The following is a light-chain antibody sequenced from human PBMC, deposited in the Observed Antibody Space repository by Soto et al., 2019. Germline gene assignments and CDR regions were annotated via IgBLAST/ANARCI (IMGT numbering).Light chain of an antibody. Sequence: DIQMTQSPSSLSASVGDRFTITCRASQSISSYLNWYQQKPGKAPKLLIYAASSLQSGVPSRFSGSGSGTDFTLTISSLQPEDFATYYCQQSYSTFPFGQGTRLEIK. CDR2: AAS. CDR1: QSISSY. CDR3: QQSYSTFP. J-gene: IGKJ5*01. V-gene: IGKV1-39*01.